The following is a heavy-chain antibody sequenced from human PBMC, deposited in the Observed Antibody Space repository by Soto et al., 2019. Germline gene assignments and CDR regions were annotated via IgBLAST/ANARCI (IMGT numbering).Heavy chain of an antibody. CDR2: ISSSSSTI. Sequence: PGGSLRLSCAASGFTSSGYSMNWVRRAPGKGLECVSYISSSSSTIYYADAVKGRFSISRDNAKNSLYLQMNSLRDEDTAVYYCARAYSSSWYGGHNWFDPWGQGTLVTVSS. J-gene: IGHJ5*02. V-gene: IGHV3-48*02. CDR1: GFTSSGYS. CDR3: ARAYSSSWYGGHNWFDP. D-gene: IGHD6-13*01.